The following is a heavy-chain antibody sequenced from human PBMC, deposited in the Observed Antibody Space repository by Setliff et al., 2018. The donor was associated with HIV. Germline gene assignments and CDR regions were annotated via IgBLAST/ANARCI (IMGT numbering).Heavy chain of an antibody. D-gene: IGHD1-26*01. Sequence: SETLSLTCAVYGGSFSGYYWTWIRQSPGEGLEWIGEINHSGATTYKPSLKSRATISVDTSKKQFSLKLNSVNAADTATYYCARYSGLGIDYWGQGTLVTVSS. CDR2: INHSGAT. CDR1: GGSFSGYY. V-gene: IGHV4-34*01. J-gene: IGHJ4*02. CDR3: ARYSGLGIDY.